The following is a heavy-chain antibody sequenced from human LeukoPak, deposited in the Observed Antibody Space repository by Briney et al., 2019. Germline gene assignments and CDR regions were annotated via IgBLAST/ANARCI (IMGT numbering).Heavy chain of an antibody. CDR2: ISWNSGSI. V-gene: IGHV3-9*01. J-gene: IGHJ4*02. Sequence: GRSLRLSCAASGFTFDDYAMQWVRQAPGKGPEWVSGISWNSGSIGYADSVKGRFTISRDNAKNSLYLQMDSLRAEDTALYYCAKARELAPLPIWFDYWGQGTLVTVSS. D-gene: IGHD5-24*01. CDR1: GFTFDDYA. CDR3: AKARELAPLPIWFDY.